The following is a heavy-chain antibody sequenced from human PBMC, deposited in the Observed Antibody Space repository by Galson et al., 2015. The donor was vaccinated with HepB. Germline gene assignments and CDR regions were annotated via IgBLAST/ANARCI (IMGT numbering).Heavy chain of an antibody. CDR1: GFTFSSYS. D-gene: IGHD6-19*01. Sequence: SLRLSCAASGFTFSSYSMNWVRQAPGKGLEWVSSISSSSSYIYYADSVKGRFTISRDNAKNSLYLQMNSLRAEDTAVYYCARDRPWTVAGFDYWGQGTLVTVSS. CDR3: ARDRPWTVAGFDY. CDR2: ISSSSSYI. V-gene: IGHV3-21*01. J-gene: IGHJ4*02.